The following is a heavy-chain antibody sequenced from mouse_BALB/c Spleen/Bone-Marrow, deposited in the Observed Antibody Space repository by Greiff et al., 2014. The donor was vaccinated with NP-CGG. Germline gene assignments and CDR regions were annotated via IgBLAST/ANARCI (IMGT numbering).Heavy chain of an antibody. D-gene: IGHD3-1*01. CDR2: ILPGSXXX. Sequence: QVQLKESGAELMKPGASVKXSCKATGYTFSSYWIEWVKQRPGHGLEWIGEILPGSXXXXXXXXXXXXXXXTAXTSSNTAYMQLSSLTSEDSAVYYCAREXGLRXXXWGXGTLVTVSA. CDR1: GYTFSSYW. V-gene: IGHV1-9*01. CDR3: AREXGLRXXX. J-gene: IGHJ3*01.